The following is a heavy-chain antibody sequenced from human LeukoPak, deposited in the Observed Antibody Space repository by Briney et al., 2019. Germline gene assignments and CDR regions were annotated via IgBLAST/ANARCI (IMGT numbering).Heavy chain of an antibody. CDR1: GYTFTSYF. Sequence: GASVKVSCKASGYTFTSYFIHWVRQAPGQGLEWMGMINPSGGSTSYAQKFQGRVTMTRNTSTSTVYMEQSSLRSENTAVYYCARDSGSYADYWGQGTLVTVSS. D-gene: IGHD1-26*01. CDR3: ARDSGSYADY. J-gene: IGHJ4*02. CDR2: INPSGGST. V-gene: IGHV1-46*01.